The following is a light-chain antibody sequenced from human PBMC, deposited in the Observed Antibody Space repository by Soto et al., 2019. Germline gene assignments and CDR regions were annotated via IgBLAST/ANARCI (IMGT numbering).Light chain of an antibody. CDR2: GAS. CDR3: QKYESSPIT. CDR1: QGVSSSY. V-gene: IGKV3-20*01. Sequence: EIVLTQSPGTLSLSPGERATLSCRASQGVSSSYLAWYHQRPGQVPRLLIYGASSRATGIPDRFSGSGSGTDFTLTISRLEPEDFAVYYCQKYESSPITFGQWTRLAI. J-gene: IGKJ5*01.